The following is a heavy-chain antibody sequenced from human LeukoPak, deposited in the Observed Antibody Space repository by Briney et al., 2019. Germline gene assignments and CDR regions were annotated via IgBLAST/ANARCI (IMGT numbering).Heavy chain of an antibody. CDR3: ARGNDILDWFDP. CDR1: GGTFSSFD. Sequence: ASVRVSCKASGGTFSSFDISWVRRVPGQGLEWMGGIIPTFATAKYAQKFQGRVTITADESTSSAYLELSGLRSEDTAVYYCARGNDILDWFDPWGQGTLVTVSS. D-gene: IGHD3-9*01. V-gene: IGHV1-69*13. CDR2: IIPTFATA. J-gene: IGHJ5*02.